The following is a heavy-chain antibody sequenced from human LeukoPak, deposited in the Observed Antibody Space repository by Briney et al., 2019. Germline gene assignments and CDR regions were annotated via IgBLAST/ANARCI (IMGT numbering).Heavy chain of an antibody. CDR1: TLALSDHF. CDR2: SRSKTRSYTT. CDR3: TKDGGKDGNTAFDL. V-gene: IGHV3-72*01. J-gene: IGHJ3*01. Sequence: GGSLRLSCTASTLALSDHFIGWVRQSPGKGLEWVGRSRSKTRSYTTEFAASVKGRFTLSRDDSKNSVYLQMNSLQTEDTAVYFCTKDGGKDGNTAFDLWGQGTMVTVSS. D-gene: IGHD3-16*01.